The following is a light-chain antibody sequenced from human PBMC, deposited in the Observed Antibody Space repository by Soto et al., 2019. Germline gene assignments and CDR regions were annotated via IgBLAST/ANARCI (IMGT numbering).Light chain of an antibody. CDR1: VLAKKY. J-gene: IGLJ3*02. CDR2: KDS. CDR3: YSAADNKRV. Sequence: SYELTQPSSVSVSPGQTARITCSGDVLAKKYARWFQQKPGQAPVLVIYKDSERPSGIPERFSGSSSGTTVTLTISGAQVEDEADYYCYSAADNKRVFGGGTKPTVL. V-gene: IGLV3-27*01.